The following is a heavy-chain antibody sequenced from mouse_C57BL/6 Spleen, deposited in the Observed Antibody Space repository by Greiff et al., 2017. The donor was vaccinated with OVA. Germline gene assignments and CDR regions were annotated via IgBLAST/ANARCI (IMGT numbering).Heavy chain of an antibody. CDR3: AIWAYDGYLWYFDV. D-gene: IGHD2-3*01. Sequence: QVQLQQPGTELVKPGALVKLSCKASGYTFTSYWMHWVKQRPGQGLEWIGNINPSNGGTNYNEKFKSKATLTVDKSSSTAYMQLSSLTSEDSAVYYCAIWAYDGYLWYFDVWGTGTTVTVSS. V-gene: IGHV1-53*01. J-gene: IGHJ1*03. CDR2: INPSNGGT. CDR1: GYTFTSYW.